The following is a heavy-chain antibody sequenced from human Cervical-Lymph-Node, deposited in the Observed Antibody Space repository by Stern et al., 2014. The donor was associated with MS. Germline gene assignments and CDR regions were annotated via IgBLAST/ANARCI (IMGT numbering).Heavy chain of an antibody. CDR3: ARDYEDTSMLFDH. CDR2: ISYDGNHK. Sequence: VQLEASGGAVVQPGRSLRLSCAASGFTFSSYGMHWVRTSQGKGLEWVTVISYDGNHKYYAASVKGRFTISRDNSKNTLHLQMNSVTPDDTAIYYCARDYEDTSMLFDHWGQGTLVTVSS. V-gene: IGHV3-30*03. J-gene: IGHJ4*02. CDR1: GFTFSSYG. D-gene: IGHD2-8*01.